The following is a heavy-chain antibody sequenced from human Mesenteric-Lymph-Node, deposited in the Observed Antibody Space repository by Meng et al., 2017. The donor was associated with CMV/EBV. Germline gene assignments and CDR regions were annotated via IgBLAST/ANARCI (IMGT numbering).Heavy chain of an antibody. V-gene: IGHV3-30*02. J-gene: IGHJ6*02. Sequence: GGSLRLFCAASGFTFSSYGMHWVRQAPGKGLEWVGFIRFDGTYKYYADSVKGRFTISRDNSKNTLHLEMNSLRTEDTAVHFCAKGDDSTGYYRAYYFMDVWGQGTTVTVSS. CDR1: GFTFSSYG. D-gene: IGHD3-22*01. CDR3: AKGDDSTGYYRAYYFMDV. CDR2: IRFDGTYK.